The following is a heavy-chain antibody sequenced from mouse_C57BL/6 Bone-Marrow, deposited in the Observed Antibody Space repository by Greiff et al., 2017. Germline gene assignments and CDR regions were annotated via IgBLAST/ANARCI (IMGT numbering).Heavy chain of an antibody. V-gene: IGHV5-9-1*02. CDR1: GFTFSSYA. J-gene: IGHJ4*01. CDR3: TREERDYDVAMDY. CDR2: ISSGGEYI. D-gene: IGHD2-4*01. Sequence: EVHLVESGEGLVKPGGSLKLSCAASGFTFSSYAMSWVRQTPEKRLEWVAYISSGGEYIYYAETVKGRFNISRATARKTLYLQMSSLKSEDTARYYCTREERDYDVAMDYWGQGTSVTVSS.